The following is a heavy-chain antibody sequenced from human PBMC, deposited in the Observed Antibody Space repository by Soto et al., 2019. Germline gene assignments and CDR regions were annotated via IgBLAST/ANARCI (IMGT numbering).Heavy chain of an antibody. V-gene: IGHV4-59*08. CDR1: GGSISSYY. D-gene: IGHD3-9*01. J-gene: IGHJ3*02. CDR2: IYYSGST. CDR3: ARLRYFDWLLYPDAFDI. Sequence: PSETLSLTCTVSGGSISSYYWSWIRQPPGKGLEWIGYIYYSGSTNYNPSLKSRVTISVDTSKNQFSLKLSSVTAADTAVYYCARLRYFDWLLYPDAFDIWGQGTMVTVS.